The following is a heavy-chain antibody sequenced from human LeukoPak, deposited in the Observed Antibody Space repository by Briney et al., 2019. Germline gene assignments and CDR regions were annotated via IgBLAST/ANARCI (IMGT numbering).Heavy chain of an antibody. CDR2: ISYDGSNK. CDR1: GFTFSSYG. J-gene: IGHJ5*02. Sequence: GGSLRLSCAASGFTFSSYGMHWVRQAPGKGLEWVAVISYDGSNKYYADSVKGRFTISRDNSKNTLYLQMNSLRAEDTAVYYCAKRQRVWVVVSKEWFDPWGQGTLVTVSS. V-gene: IGHV3-30*18. CDR3: AKRQRVWVVVSKEWFDP. D-gene: IGHD2-15*01.